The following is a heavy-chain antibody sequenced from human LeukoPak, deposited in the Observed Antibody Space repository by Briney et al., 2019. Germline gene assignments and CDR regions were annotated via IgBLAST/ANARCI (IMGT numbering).Heavy chain of an antibody. CDR1: GFTFSSYW. Sequence: PGGSLRLSCAASGFTFSSYWMHWVRQAPGKGLVWDSRINSDGSSTSYADSVKGRFTISRDNAKNTLYLQMNSLRAEDTAVYYCARDRPDYGDYVLGYYYYGMDVWGQGTTVTVSS. J-gene: IGHJ6*02. D-gene: IGHD4-17*01. V-gene: IGHV3-74*01. CDR2: INSDGSST. CDR3: ARDRPDYGDYVLGYYYYGMDV.